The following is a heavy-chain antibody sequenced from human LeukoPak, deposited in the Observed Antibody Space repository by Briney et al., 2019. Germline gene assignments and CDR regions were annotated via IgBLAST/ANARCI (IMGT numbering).Heavy chain of an antibody. D-gene: IGHD2-8*02. J-gene: IGHJ4*02. V-gene: IGHV3-23*01. CDR3: AKIGMAGGPHLDY. Sequence: GGSLRLSCAASGFTFSSHAMSCVRQAPPAGLEWASAISGSGGSTYYADSVKGRFTISRDNSKNTLYLQMNSLRAEDTAVYYCAKIGMAGGPHLDYWGQGTLVTVSS. CDR2: ISGSGGST. CDR1: GFTFSSHA.